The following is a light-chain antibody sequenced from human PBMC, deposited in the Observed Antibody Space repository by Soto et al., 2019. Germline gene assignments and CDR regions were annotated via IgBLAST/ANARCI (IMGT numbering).Light chain of an antibody. Sequence: EVVLTQSPDTLSLSPGERVTLSCRASQSVRSNYLAWYQKKPGQAPRVLIYGASSRATGIPDRFSGSGSGTEFTLTISSLQSEDFAVYYCEQYNSWPPLYTFGQGTKLEIK. V-gene: IGKV3-20*01. CDR2: GAS. J-gene: IGKJ2*01. CDR1: QSVRSNY. CDR3: EQYNSWPPLYT.